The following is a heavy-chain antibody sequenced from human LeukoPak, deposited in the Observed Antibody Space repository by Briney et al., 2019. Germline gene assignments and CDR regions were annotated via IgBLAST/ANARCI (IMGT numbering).Heavy chain of an antibody. CDR1: GFTLRSYS. J-gene: IGHJ4*02. V-gene: IGHV3-21*01. CDR3: ARDASGSSTGLIDS. CDR2: VSTSSYYI. D-gene: IGHD1-26*01. Sequence: GGSLRLSCVASGFTLRSYSMNWVRQAPGKGLEWVSYVSTSSYYIYYADSVKGRFTISRDDAKNSLYLQMNSLRAEDTAIYYCARDASGSSTGLIDSWGQGILVTVSS.